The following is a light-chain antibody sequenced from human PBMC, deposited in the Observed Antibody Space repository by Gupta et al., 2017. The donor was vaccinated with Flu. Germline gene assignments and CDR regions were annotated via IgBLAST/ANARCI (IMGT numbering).Light chain of an antibody. J-gene: IGLJ2*01. CDR3: AVWDDGLDGVL. CDR2: SSN. V-gene: IGLV1-44*01. CDR1: SSNIGSNS. Sequence: QSVLSQPLSASGTPGQRPTISCSGSSSNIGSNSVNWYQQVSGTAPKLLIYSSNQRPSGVPGRFSGSKSGSSASLAISGLQSEDEADYYCAVWDDGLDGVLFGGGTKLAVL.